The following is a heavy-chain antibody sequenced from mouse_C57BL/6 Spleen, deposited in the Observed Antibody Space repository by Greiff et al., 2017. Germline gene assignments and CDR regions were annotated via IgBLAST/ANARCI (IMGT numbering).Heavy chain of an antibody. D-gene: IGHD2-3*01. J-gene: IGHJ4*01. CDR3: SKRANGYLYYYAMDY. CDR1: GYTFTSYW. V-gene: IGHV1-52*01. CDR2: IDPSDSET. Sequence: QVQLQQPGAELVRPGSSVKLSCKASGYTFTSYWMHWVKQRPIQGLEWIGNIDPSDSETHYNQKFKDKATLTVDKSSSTAYMQLSSLTSEDSAVYYFSKRANGYLYYYAMDYWGQGTSVTVSS.